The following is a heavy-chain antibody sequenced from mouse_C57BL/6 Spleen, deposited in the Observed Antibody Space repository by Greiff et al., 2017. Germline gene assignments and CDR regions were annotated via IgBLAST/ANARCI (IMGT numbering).Heavy chain of an antibody. J-gene: IGHJ3*01. CDR3: ARQGYNDSRSFAY. Sequence: EVKLLESGAELVRPGFSVKMSCKTSGYTFTSYGINWVKQRPGQGLEWIGYIYIGNGYTGYNEKLKGKVTLTSDTSSSTAYMQLSSLKSEDPAIYICARQGYNDSRSFAYWGQGTLGTVSA. D-gene: IGHD1-1*01. CDR1: GYTFTSYG. CDR2: IYIGNGYT. V-gene: IGHV1-58*01.